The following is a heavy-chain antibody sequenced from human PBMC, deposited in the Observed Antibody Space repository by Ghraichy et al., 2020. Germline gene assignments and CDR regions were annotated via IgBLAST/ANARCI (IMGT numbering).Heavy chain of an antibody. V-gene: IGHV3-23*01. CDR1: GFTFSSYA. J-gene: IGHJ5*02. D-gene: IGHD3-16*01. CDR3: ANRFGGTYYFDA. Sequence: GESLNISCAASGFTFSSYAFRWARQAPGKGLEWVSGISGGGEIIYYADSVKGRFTISRDNSKNTLYLQMNSLRAEDTAVYYCANRFGGTYYFDAWGQGTLVTVSS. CDR2: ISGGGEII.